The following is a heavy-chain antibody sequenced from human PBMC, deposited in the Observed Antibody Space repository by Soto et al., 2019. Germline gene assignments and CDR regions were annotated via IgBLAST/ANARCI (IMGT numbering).Heavy chain of an antibody. Sequence: SETLSLTCTVSGGSISSSSYYWGWIRQPPGKGLEWIGSIYYSGSTYYNPSLKSRVTISVDTSKNQFSLKLSSVTAADTAVYYCARETISSGARMAVWGQGTTVTVSS. CDR2: IYYSGST. J-gene: IGHJ6*02. CDR1: GGSISSSSYY. V-gene: IGHV4-39*02. CDR3: ARETISSGARMAV. D-gene: IGHD6-19*01.